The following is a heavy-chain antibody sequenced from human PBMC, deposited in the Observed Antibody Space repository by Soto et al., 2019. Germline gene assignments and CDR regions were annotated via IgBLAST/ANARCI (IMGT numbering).Heavy chain of an antibody. CDR3: ARQLRYFDWLSPDYYYGMDV. CDR1: GGTLSSYA. CDR2: IIPIFGTA. J-gene: IGHJ6*02. V-gene: IGHV1-69*13. D-gene: IGHD3-9*01. Sequence: GASVKVSCKASGGTLSSYAISWVRQAPGQGLEWMGGIIPIFGTANYAQKFQGRVTITADESTSTAYMELSSLRSEDTAVYYCARQLRYFDWLSPDYYYGMDVWGQGTTVTVSS.